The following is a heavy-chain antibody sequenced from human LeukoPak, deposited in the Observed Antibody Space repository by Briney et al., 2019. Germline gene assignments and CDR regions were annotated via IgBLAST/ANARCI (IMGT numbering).Heavy chain of an antibody. CDR1: GFTFSSYW. V-gene: IGHV3-7*01. CDR2: IKQDGSEK. Sequence: GGSLRLSCAASGFTFSSYWMSWVRQAPGKGLEWVANIKQDGSEKYYVDSVKGRFTISRDNAKNSLYLQMNSLRAEDTAVYYCARDSVIAAAGTYYYYGIDVWGQGTTVTVYS. CDR3: ARDSVIAAAGTYYYYGIDV. J-gene: IGHJ6*02. D-gene: IGHD6-13*01.